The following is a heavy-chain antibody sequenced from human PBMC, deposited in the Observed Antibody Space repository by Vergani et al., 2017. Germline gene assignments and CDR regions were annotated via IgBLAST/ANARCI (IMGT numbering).Heavy chain of an antibody. Sequence: QVQLQESGPGLVKPSETLSLTCTVSGGSISSYYWSWIRQPPGKGLEWIGYIYYSGSTNYNPSLKSRVTIAVYPSKNQFSLKLRSVTAADTAVYYCARGFSYYDDSSGYDVHWYFDLWGRGTLVTVSS. CDR1: GGSISSYY. CDR3: ARGFSYYDDSSGYDVHWYFDL. J-gene: IGHJ2*01. D-gene: IGHD3-22*01. V-gene: IGHV4-59*01. CDR2: IYYSGST.